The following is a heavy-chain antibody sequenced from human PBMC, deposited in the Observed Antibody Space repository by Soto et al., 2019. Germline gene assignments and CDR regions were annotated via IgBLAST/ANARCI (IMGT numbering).Heavy chain of an antibody. CDR2: IYYSGST. V-gene: IGHV4-59*01. D-gene: IGHD2-21*01. Sequence: SETLSLTCTVSGGSISSYYWSWIRQPPGKGLEWIGYIYYSGSTNYNPSLKSRVTISEDTSKNQYSLKLSSETAADTAVYYCARVGYCGGDCYSDVYPFYYYYYTDVWGKVTTVT. J-gene: IGHJ6*03. CDR1: GGSISSYY. CDR3: ARVGYCGGDCYSDVYPFYYYYYTDV.